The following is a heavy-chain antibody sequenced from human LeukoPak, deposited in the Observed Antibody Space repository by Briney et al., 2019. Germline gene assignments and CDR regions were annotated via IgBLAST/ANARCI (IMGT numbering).Heavy chain of an antibody. D-gene: IGHD3-10*01. CDR1: GGSFSGYY. CDR2: INHSGST. V-gene: IGHV4-34*01. CDR3: ARDSGTTGEVEFDP. Sequence: SETLSLTCAVYGGSFSGYYWSWIRQPPGKGLEWIGEINHSGSTNYNPSLKSRVTISVDTSKNQFSLKLMSVTAADTAVYYCARDSGTTGEVEFDPWGQGILVTVSS. J-gene: IGHJ5*02.